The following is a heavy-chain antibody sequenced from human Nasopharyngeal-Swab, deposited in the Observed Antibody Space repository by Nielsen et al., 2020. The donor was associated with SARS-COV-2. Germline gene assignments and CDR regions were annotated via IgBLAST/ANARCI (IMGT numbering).Heavy chain of an antibody. J-gene: IGHJ6*02. CDR2: ISWNSGSI. CDR1: GFTFDDYA. Sequence: LRLSCAASGFTFDDYAMHWVRQAPGKGLEWVSGISWNSGSIGYADSVKGRFTISRDNAKNSLYLQMNSLRAEDTALYYCAKGSDGMDVWGQGTTVTVSS. D-gene: IGHD6-6*01. CDR3: AKGSDGMDV. V-gene: IGHV3-9*01.